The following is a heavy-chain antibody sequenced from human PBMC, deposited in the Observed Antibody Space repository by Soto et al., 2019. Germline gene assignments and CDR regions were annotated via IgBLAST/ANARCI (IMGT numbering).Heavy chain of an antibody. J-gene: IGHJ4*02. D-gene: IGHD5-18*01. CDR1: GGSISSYY. V-gene: IGHV4-59*01. CDR3: ARDLPYGYFDY. Sequence: SETLSLTCTVSGGSISSYYWTWIRQPPGKGLEWIGYIYYSGSTNYNPSLKSRVTISVDTSKNQFSLKLSSVTAADTAVYYCARDLPYGYFDYWGQGTLVTVS. CDR2: IYYSGST.